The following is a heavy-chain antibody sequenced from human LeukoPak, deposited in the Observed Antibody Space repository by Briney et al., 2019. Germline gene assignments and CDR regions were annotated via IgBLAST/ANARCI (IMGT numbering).Heavy chain of an antibody. D-gene: IGHD3-22*01. CDR2: INPSGGST. CDR1: GYTFINYY. J-gene: IGHJ4*02. Sequence: ASVKVSCKASGYTFINYYMHWVRQAPGQGLEWMGIINPSGGSTSYAPKFQSRVTMTRDTSTSTVYMELSSLKLEDTAVYYCARGSRYDIAYWGQGTLVTVSS. CDR3: ARGSRYDIAY. V-gene: IGHV1-46*01.